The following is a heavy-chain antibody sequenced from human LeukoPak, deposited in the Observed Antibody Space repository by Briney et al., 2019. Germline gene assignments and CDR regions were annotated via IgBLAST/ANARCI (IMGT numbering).Heavy chain of an antibody. J-gene: IGHJ6*03. CDR1: GFTFSSYS. D-gene: IGHD6-6*01. Sequence: GGSLRLSCAASGFTFSSYSMNWVRQAPGKGLEWVSSISSSSSYIYYADSVKGRFTISRDNAKNSLYLQMNSLRAEDTAVYYCARDTDSSSPEYMDVWGKGTTVTVSS. CDR3: ARDTDSSSPEYMDV. V-gene: IGHV3-21*01. CDR2: ISSSSSYI.